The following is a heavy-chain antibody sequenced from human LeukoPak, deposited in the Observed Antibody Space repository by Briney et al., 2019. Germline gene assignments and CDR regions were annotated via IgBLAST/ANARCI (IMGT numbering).Heavy chain of an antibody. V-gene: IGHV4-31*11. J-gene: IGHJ6*02. CDR2: IYYSGST. CDR3: ARTFSHHHYYYYGMDV. CDR1: GGSFSGYY. Sequence: SETLSLTCAVYGGSFSGYYWSWIRQHPGKGLEWIGYIYYSGSTYYNPSLKSRVTISVDTSKNQFSLKLSSVTAADTAVYYCARTFSHHHYYYYGMDVWGQGTTVTVSS.